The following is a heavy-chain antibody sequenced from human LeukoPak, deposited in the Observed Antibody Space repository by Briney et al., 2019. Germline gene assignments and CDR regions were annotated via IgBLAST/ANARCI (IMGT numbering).Heavy chain of an antibody. CDR3: ARGWGFGGWLLSANFDY. Sequence: ASVKVSCKASGYTFTSYAMNWVRQAPGQGLEWMGLINTNTGNPTYAQGFTGRFVFSLDTSVSTAYLQISSLKAEDTAVYYCARGWGFGGWLLSANFDYCGQGTLVNVSS. CDR2: INTNTGNP. D-gene: IGHD3-3*01. J-gene: IGHJ4*02. V-gene: IGHV7-4-1*02. CDR1: GYTFTSYA.